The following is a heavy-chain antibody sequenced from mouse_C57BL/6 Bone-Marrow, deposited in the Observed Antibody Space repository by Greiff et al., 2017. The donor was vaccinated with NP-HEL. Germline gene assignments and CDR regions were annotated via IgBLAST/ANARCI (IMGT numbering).Heavy chain of an antibody. D-gene: IGHD1-1*01. CDR2: IYPGNSDT. CDR3: TRRIDYGSSYGFAY. Sequence: EVQLQQSGTVLARPGASVKMSCKTSGYTFTSYWMHWVKQRPGQGLEWIGAIYPGNSDTSYNQKFKGKAKLTAVTSASTAYMELSSLTNEDSAVYYCTRRIDYGSSYGFAYWGQGTLVTVSA. V-gene: IGHV1-5*01. J-gene: IGHJ3*01. CDR1: GYTFTSYW.